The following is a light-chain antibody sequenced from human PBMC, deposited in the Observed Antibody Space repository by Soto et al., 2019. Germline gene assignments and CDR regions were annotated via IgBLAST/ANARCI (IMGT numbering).Light chain of an antibody. Sequence: QSALTQPPSASGSPGQSVTISCAGTSSDIGLYNYVSWYQHNPGKAPRLIIYEVSKRPSGVPDRFFGSKSGNTASLTVSWLHAHDEADYYCSSYAGGINFDVFGGGTKLTVL. V-gene: IGLV2-8*01. CDR2: EVS. J-gene: IGLJ3*02. CDR1: SSDIGLYNY. CDR3: SSYAGGINFDV.